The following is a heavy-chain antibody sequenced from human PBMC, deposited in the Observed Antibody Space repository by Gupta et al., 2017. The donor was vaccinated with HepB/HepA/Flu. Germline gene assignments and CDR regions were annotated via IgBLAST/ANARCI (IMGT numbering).Heavy chain of an antibody. J-gene: IGHJ4*02. CDR3: TRMCCGGEDFES. CDR2: FKSKTDGGST. Sequence: EVQLVESGGGLVKPGGSLRLSCAASGFTFTNSWMSWVRQAPGKGPEWVARFKSKTDGGSTHYGAPVKGRFTISRDDSNNTLYLQMDSLKTEDTAVYYCTRMCCGGEDFESWGQGTLVTVSS. V-gene: IGHV3-15*01. D-gene: IGHD2-21*01. CDR1: GFTFTNSW.